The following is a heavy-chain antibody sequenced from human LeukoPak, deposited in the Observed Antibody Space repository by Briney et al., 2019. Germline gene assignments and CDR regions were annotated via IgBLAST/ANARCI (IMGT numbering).Heavy chain of an antibody. Sequence: SETLSLTCTVSGGSISTYYWSWIRQPAGKGLEWIGRIHTSGNTNYNPSLKSRVTISVDTSKNQFSLKLSSVTAADTAVYYCARGRARGIAAAGNWFDPWGQGTLVTVSS. CDR3: ARGRARGIAAAGNWFDP. D-gene: IGHD6-13*01. V-gene: IGHV4-4*07. J-gene: IGHJ5*02. CDR2: IHTSGNT. CDR1: GGSISTYY.